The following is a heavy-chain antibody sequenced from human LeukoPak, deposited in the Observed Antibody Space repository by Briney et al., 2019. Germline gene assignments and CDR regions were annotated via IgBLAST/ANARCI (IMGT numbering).Heavy chain of an antibody. V-gene: IGHV3-23*01. Sequence: PGGSLRLSREASGFTFSSYVMSWVRQAPGKGLEWVSTISGSGGSTYYTDSVKGRFTISRDTSQNTLYLQMNSLRAEDPELYYCEKSIDANYYDSSGVQGTLVTVSS. J-gene: IGHJ4*02. CDR1: GFTFSSYV. CDR3: EKSIDANYYDSS. D-gene: IGHD3-22*01. CDR2: ISGSGGST.